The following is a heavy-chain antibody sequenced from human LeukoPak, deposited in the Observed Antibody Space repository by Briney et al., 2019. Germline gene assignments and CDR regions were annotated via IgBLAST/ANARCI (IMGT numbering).Heavy chain of an antibody. CDR1: PGSISNYY. Sequence: KTSETLSLTCTVSPGSISNYYWSWIRQPAGKGLEWIGLIYSSGSTSYNPSLKSRVTMSVDTSKNQFSLKLSSVTAADTAVYYCARTPIYYYDNSGYYNWGQGTLVTVSS. D-gene: IGHD3-22*01. J-gene: IGHJ4*02. CDR2: IYSSGST. CDR3: ARTPIYYYDNSGYYN. V-gene: IGHV4-4*07.